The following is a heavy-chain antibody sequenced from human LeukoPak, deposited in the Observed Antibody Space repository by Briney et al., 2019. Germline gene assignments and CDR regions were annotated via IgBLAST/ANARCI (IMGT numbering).Heavy chain of an antibody. Sequence: PGGSLRLSCAASGFTFSSYAMSWVRQAPGKGLEWVSGISGSGGNTDYADSVKGRFTISRDNSKNTLYLQMNSLRAEDTAVYYCAKGSSSGWRLGRNDHWGQGTLVTVSS. CDR2: ISGSGGNT. D-gene: IGHD6-19*01. J-gene: IGHJ4*02. CDR1: GFTFSSYA. V-gene: IGHV3-23*01. CDR3: AKGSSSGWRLGRNDH.